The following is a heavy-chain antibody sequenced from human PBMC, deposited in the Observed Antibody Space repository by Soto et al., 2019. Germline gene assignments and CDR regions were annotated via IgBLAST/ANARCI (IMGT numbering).Heavy chain of an antibody. CDR2: IYYSGST. V-gene: IGHV4-59*01. Sequence: KSSETLSLTCTVSGGSISSYYWSWIRQPPGKGLEWIGYIYYSGSTNYNPSLKSRVTISVDTSKNQFSLKLSSVTAADTAVYYCARGLYDSSGYYSWFDPWGQGTLVTVSS. CDR1: GGSISSYY. D-gene: IGHD3-22*01. CDR3: ARGLYDSSGYYSWFDP. J-gene: IGHJ5*02.